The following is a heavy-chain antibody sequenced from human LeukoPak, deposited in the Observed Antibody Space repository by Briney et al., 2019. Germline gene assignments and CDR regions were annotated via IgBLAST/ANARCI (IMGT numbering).Heavy chain of an antibody. CDR2: INSDGINT. D-gene: IGHD2-15*01. J-gene: IGHJ6*03. CDR1: GFTFSNYW. CDR3: ARAGRKSRGVDIVRKKETGYYYYMDV. Sequence: PGGSLRLSCAASGFTFSNYWMHWVRQAPGKGLVWVSRINSDGINTSYADSVKGRFTISRDNAKNTLNLQMNSLRAEDTAVYYCARAGRKSRGVDIVRKKETGYYYYMDVWGKGTTVTVSS. V-gene: IGHV3-74*01.